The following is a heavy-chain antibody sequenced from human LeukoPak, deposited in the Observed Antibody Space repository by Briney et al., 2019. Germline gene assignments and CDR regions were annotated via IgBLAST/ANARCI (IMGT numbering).Heavy chain of an antibody. CDR2: ISYDGSNK. V-gene: IGHV3-30-3*01. Sequence: PGGSLRLSCAASGFTFSSYAMHWVRQAPGKGREWVAVISYDGSNKYYADSVKGRFTISRDNSKNTLYLQMNSLRAEDTAVYYCARDGIRYLESPRWFDPWGQGTLVTVSS. D-gene: IGHD5-24*01. CDR1: GFTFSSYA. CDR3: ARDGIRYLESPRWFDP. J-gene: IGHJ5*02.